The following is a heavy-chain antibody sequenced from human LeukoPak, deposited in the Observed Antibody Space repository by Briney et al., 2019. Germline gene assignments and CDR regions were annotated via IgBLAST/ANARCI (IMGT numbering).Heavy chain of an antibody. CDR3: ARDQLYCSGGICYFEY. D-gene: IGHD2-15*01. Sequence: SGGSLRLSCAASGFTFSSYWMHWVRQAPGKGLVWVSRINSDGRSTSYADSVKGRFTISRDNTKNTLYLQMNSLRVEDTAVYYCARDQLYCSGGICYFEYWGRGTLVTVSS. CDR2: INSDGRST. J-gene: IGHJ4*02. V-gene: IGHV3-74*01. CDR1: GFTFSSYW.